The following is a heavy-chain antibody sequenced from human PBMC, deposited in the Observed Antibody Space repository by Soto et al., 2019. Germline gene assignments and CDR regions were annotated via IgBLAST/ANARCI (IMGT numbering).Heavy chain of an antibody. CDR3: AKDPTDERLVITPLEP. Sequence: EEQLLLSGGGSVQPGGSLRLSCVASGFTFSTYAMSWVRQAPGKGLQWVASVSGSGSSTYDAEFVKGRFTVYRDNSKNTLYLQMNNLRAEDTALYFCAKDPTDERLVITPLEPWGQGALVTVSS. J-gene: IGHJ4*01. CDR2: VSGSGSST. CDR1: GFTFSTYA. V-gene: IGHV3-23*01. D-gene: IGHD3-9*01.